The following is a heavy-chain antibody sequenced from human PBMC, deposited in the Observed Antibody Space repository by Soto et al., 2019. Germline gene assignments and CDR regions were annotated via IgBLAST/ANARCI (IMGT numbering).Heavy chain of an antibody. CDR1: GFTFSSYG. J-gene: IGHJ4*02. V-gene: IGHV3-30*18. CDR2: ISYDGSNK. CDR3: AKDHYDSSGYYRPLPLDY. Sequence: PGGSLRLSWAASGFTFSSYGMHWVRQAPGKGLEWVAVISYDGSNKYYADSVKGRFTISRDNSKNTLYLQMNSLRAEDTAVYYCAKDHYDSSGYYRPLPLDYWGQGTLVTVSS. D-gene: IGHD3-22*01.